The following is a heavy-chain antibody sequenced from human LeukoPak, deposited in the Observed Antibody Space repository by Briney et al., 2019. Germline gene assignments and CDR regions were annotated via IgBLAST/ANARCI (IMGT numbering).Heavy chain of an antibody. D-gene: IGHD1-26*01. V-gene: IGHV1-2*06. CDR2: TNPNSGGT. J-gene: IGHJ4*02. Sequence: EASVKVSCKASGYTFTGYYMHWVRQAPGQGLEWMGRTNPNSGGTNYAQKFQDRVTMTRDTSISTTYMELSRLRSDDTAVYYCARLSIIAAATIGWGQGTLVTVSS. CDR3: ARLSIIAAATIG. CDR1: GYTFTGYY.